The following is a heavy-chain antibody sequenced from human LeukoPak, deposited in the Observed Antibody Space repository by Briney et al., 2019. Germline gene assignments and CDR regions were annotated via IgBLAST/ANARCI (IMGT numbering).Heavy chain of an antibody. CDR3: ASEVAVAGTFLLYDY. CDR1: GYTFTSYG. J-gene: IGHJ4*02. D-gene: IGHD6-19*01. V-gene: IGHV1-18*01. Sequence: ASVKVSCKASGYTFTSYGISWVRQAPGQGLEWMGWISAYNGNTNYAQKLQGRVTMTTDTSTSTAYMELRSLRSDDTAVYYCASEVAVAGTFLLYDYWGQGTLVTASS. CDR2: ISAYNGNT.